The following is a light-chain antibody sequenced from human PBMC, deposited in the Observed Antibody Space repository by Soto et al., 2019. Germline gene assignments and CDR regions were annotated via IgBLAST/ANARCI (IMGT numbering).Light chain of an antibody. CDR2: KAS. Sequence: DIQMTQSPSTLSASVGDRVTITCRASQGISSRLAWYQQKPGKAPKLLIYKASSLQSGVPSRFSGSESGTEFTLTISSLQPDDFATYYCQQYETYSWTFGRGTKVEIK. CDR1: QGISSR. V-gene: IGKV1-5*03. CDR3: QQYETYSWT. J-gene: IGKJ1*01.